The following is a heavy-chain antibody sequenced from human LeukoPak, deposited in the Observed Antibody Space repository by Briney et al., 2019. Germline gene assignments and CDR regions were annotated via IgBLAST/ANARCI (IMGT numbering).Heavy chain of an antibody. J-gene: IGHJ4*02. Sequence: ASVKVSCKASLYTFTGYFMHWVRQTPGQGLEWMGWINPSSGGTNYAQNFQGRVTMTRDTSISTAYMELSSLRSDDTAVYYCARDSQDCGGDCTSDYWGQGTLVTVSS. V-gene: IGHV1-2*02. CDR1: LYTFTGYF. CDR2: INPSSGGT. D-gene: IGHD2-21*02. CDR3: ARDSQDCGGDCTSDY.